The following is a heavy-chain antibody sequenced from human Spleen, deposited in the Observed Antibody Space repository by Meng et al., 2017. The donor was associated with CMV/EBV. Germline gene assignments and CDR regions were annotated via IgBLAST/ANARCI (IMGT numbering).Heavy chain of an antibody. CDR3: ARALHTGTTNWFDP. V-gene: IGHV4-31*02. D-gene: IGHD1-1*01. CDR1: GGSISSGGDY. J-gene: IGHJ5*02. CDR2: IYYSGST. Sequence: GGSISSGGDYWSWIGQHPGKGLEWIGYIYYSGSTYYNPSLKSRVTISVDTSKNQFSLKLSSVTAADTAVYYCARALHTGTTNWFDPWGQGTLVTVSS.